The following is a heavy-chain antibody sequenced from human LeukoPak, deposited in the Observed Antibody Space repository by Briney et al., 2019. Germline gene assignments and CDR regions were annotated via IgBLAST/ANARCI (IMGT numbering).Heavy chain of an antibody. CDR2: INDSGST. D-gene: IGHD2-2*01. J-gene: IGHJ4*02. V-gene: IGHV4-34*01. CDR3: ARGQYCSTTTCYSARRYFDF. CDR1: GGAFSNYF. Sequence: SETLPLTCAVSGGAFSNYFWTWIRQPPGKGLEWIAEINDSGSTNSNSSLRSRVAISLDTSKNQFSLRLTSVTAADTAVYYCARGQYCSTTTCYSARRYFDFWGQGTLVTVSS.